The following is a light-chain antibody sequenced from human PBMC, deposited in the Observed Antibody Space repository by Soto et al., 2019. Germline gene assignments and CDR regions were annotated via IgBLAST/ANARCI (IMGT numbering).Light chain of an antibody. CDR3: QQYPGYT. J-gene: IGKJ2*01. CDR1: QSVSSSY. V-gene: IGKV3-20*01. Sequence: EIVLTQSPGTLSLSPGERATLSCRASQSVSSSYLAWYQQKPGQAPRLLIYGASGRATGIPDRFSGSGSGTDFTLTISRLEPEDSEVYYCQQYPGYTFGQGTKLEIK. CDR2: GAS.